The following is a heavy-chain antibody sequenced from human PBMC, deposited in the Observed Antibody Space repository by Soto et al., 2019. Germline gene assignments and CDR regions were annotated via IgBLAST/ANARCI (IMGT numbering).Heavy chain of an antibody. CDR3: APTFNPYVSRGYSLLK. J-gene: IGHJ4*01. CDR2: INTYNDNT. CDR1: GYTFTTYG. D-gene: IGHD3-22*01. Sequence: QVQLLQSGAEVREPGASVKVSCKTSGYTFTTYGIAWVRQAPGQGLEWMGWINTYNDNTKYAQKFRGRVTMTADTPTAQPFLDLGGLGSDDSAVYYWAPTFNPYVSRGYSLLKWGQGPLVSVSS. V-gene: IGHV1-18*01.